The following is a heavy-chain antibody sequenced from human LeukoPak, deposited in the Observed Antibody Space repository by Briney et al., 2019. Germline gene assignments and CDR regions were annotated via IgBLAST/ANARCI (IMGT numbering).Heavy chain of an antibody. CDR3: ARDPSGGYCTNGVCSPGY. J-gene: IGHJ4*02. V-gene: IGHV4-39*07. Sequence: SQTLSLTCPVSGGSITSSSSYWGWIRQPPGKGLEWIGTIYYSGTTYYNPSLKSRVTISVDRSKNQYSLKLSSVTAADTAVYYCARDPSGGYCTNGVCSPGYWGQGTLVTVSS. CDR2: IYYSGTT. D-gene: IGHD2-8*01. CDR1: GGSITSSSSY.